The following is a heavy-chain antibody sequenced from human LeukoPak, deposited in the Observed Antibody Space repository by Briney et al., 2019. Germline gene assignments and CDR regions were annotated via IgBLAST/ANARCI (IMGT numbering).Heavy chain of an antibody. CDR1: GFTFSTNY. CDR2: IYSGGNT. Sequence: PGGSLRLSCAASGFTFSTNYMSWVRQAPGKGLEWVSLIYSGGNTYYSDSVKGRFTISRDNSKNTLYLQMSSLTADDTAVYYCASSPCSTYYFDYWGQGTLVTVSS. CDR3: ASSPCSTYYFDY. V-gene: IGHV3-66*01. D-gene: IGHD3-10*02. J-gene: IGHJ4*02.